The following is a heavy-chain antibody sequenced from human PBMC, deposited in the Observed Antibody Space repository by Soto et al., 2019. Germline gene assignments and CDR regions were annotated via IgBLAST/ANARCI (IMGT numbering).Heavy chain of an antibody. CDR3: AKGGVVVPAALQYYYYMDV. CDR1: GFTFSSYG. J-gene: IGHJ6*03. Sequence: GGSLRLSCAASGFTFSSYGMHWVRQAPGKGLEWVAVISYDGSNKYYADSVKGRFTISRDNSKNTLYLQMNSLRAEDTAVYYCAKGGVVVPAALQYYYYMDVWGKGTTVTVSS. V-gene: IGHV3-30*18. CDR2: ISYDGSNK. D-gene: IGHD2-2*01.